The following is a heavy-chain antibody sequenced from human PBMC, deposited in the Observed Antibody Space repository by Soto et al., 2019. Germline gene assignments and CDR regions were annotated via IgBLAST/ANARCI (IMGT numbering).Heavy chain of an antibody. Sequence: QVQLQESGPGLVKPSGTLSLTCAVSGGSISSSNWWSWVRQPPGKGLEWIGEIYHRGSTNYNPSLKSRVTISVDKSKNQFSLKLSSVTAADTAVYYCARGRMEEYCSSTSCYWFDPWGQGTLVTVSS. D-gene: IGHD2-2*01. CDR3: ARGRMEEYCSSTSCYWFDP. J-gene: IGHJ5*02. CDR1: GGSISSSNW. V-gene: IGHV4-4*02. CDR2: IYHRGST.